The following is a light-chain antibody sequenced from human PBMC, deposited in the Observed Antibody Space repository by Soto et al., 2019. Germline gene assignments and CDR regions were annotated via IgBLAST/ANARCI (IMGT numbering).Light chain of an antibody. V-gene: IGKV3-11*01. CDR3: HQRQYWPPIT. CDR2: DAS. CDR1: LSVSVY. J-gene: IGKJ5*01. Sequence: EIVFSPSPATLSLSPGERATLSCRHSLSVSVYLDWDQQKPGQAPRLLXSDASNRATGIPARFSGSGSGTDFTLTISSLEPEDFAVYYCHQRQYWPPITFGQGTRLEIK.